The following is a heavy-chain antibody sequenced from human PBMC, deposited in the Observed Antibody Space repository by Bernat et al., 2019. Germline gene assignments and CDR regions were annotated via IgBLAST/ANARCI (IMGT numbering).Heavy chain of an antibody. D-gene: IGHD2-15*01. CDR1: GFTFSSYG. V-gene: IGHV3-73*01. Sequence: VQLVESGGGVVQPGRSLRLSCAASGFTFSSYGMHWVRQASGKGLEWVGRIRSKANSYATAYAASVKGRFTISRDDSKNTAYLQMNSLKTEDTAVYYCTRQLVVVAAQNYYYYGMDVWGQGTTVTVSS. J-gene: IGHJ6*02. CDR2: IRSKANSYAT. CDR3: TRQLVVVAAQNYYYYGMDV.